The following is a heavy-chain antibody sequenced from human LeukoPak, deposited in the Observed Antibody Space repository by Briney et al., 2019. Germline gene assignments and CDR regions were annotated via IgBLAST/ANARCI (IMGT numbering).Heavy chain of an antibody. D-gene: IGHD1-26*01. CDR2: INPNSGGT. CDR1: GYTFTGYY. J-gene: IGHJ4*02. V-gene: IGHV1-2*06. Sequence: ASVKVSFKASGYTFTGYYMHWVRQAPGQGLEWMGRINPNSGGTNYAQKFQGRVTMTRDTSISTAYMELSRLRSDDTAVYYCARYITVGATYQHFDYWGQGTLVTVSS. CDR3: ARYITVGATYQHFDY.